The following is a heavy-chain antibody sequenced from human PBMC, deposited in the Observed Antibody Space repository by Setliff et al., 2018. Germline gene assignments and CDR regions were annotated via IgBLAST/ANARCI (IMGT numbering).Heavy chain of an antibody. V-gene: IGHV1-18*04. D-gene: IGHD4-17*01. CDR2: ISAYNGKT. CDR3: ARGSYGDLRRGHDAFDI. CDR1: GYTFTTYG. J-gene: IGHJ3*02. Sequence: GASVKVSCKAYGYTFTTYGISWVRQAPGQGLQWMGWISAYNGKTNYAQKLQGRVTMTTDTPTGTAYMELRSLRSDDTAVYYCARGSYGDLRRGHDAFDIWGQGTMVTVSS.